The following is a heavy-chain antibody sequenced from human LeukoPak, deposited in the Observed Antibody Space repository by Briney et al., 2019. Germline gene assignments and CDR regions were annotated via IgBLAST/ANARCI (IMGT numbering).Heavy chain of an antibody. CDR1: GYSISSGYY. CDR2: IYHSGST. CDR3: ARVQEWLATDFDY. D-gene: IGHD6-19*01. V-gene: IGHV4-38-2*01. Sequence: PSETLSLTCAVSGYSISSGYYWGWIRQPPGKGLEWIGSIYHSGSTYYNPSLKSRVTISVDTSKNQFSLELSSVTAADTAVYYCARVQEWLATDFDYWGQGTLVTVSS. J-gene: IGHJ4*02.